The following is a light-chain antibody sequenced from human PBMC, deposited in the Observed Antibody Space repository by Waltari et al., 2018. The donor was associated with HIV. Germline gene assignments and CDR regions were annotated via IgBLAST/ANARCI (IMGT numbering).Light chain of an antibody. CDR3: AAWDDSLSAL. J-gene: IGLJ2*01. CDR2: RNN. Sequence: QSVLTQPPSASGTPGQRVTISCSGSSSNIGRNYVYWYQQLPGTAPKLLIYRNNQRPSGVPDRFAGSKSGTAASLAISGLRYEDEADYYCAAWDDSLSALFGGGTKLTVL. CDR1: SSNIGRNY. V-gene: IGLV1-47*01.